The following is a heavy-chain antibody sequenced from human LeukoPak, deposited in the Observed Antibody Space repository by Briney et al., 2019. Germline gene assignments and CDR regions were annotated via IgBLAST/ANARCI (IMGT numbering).Heavy chain of an antibody. J-gene: IGHJ4*02. CDR3: ARQNTPHGNFDY. V-gene: IGHV3-13*01. Sequence: LPGGSLRLSCAASGFTFSSYDMHRVRQATGKGLEWVSAIGVAANTFYSGSVKGRFTISRENAKNSLYLLMSSLRAEDTAVYYCARQNTPHGNFDYWGQGTLVTVSS. D-gene: IGHD1-26*01. CDR2: IGVAANT. CDR1: GFTFSSYD.